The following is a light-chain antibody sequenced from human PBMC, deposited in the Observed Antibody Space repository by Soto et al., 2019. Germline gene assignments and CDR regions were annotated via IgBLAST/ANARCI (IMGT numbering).Light chain of an antibody. Sequence: DIVMTQSPDFLAVSLGERATIPCKSIQSVLYRSSNKSYLAWYQQRPGQPPRLLLYWASTRESGVPDRFVGSGSETDFRLTISSLQAGDEAIYHCQQYYNTTYSFGQGTTLEIK. CDR1: QSVLYRSSNKSY. V-gene: IGKV4-1*01. J-gene: IGKJ2*01. CDR2: WAS. CDR3: QQYYNTTYS.